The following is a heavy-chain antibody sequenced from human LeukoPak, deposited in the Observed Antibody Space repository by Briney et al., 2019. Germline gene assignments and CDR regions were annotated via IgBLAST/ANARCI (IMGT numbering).Heavy chain of an antibody. CDR2: INPTSGGT. Sequence: ASVKVSCKASGYTFTGYYIHWVRQAPGQGLEWMGRINPTSGGTNYAQKFQGRVTMTRDTSVSTAYMELSRLRSDDTAVYYCARDLAGIVGVTAWFDPWGQGTLVTVSS. V-gene: IGHV1-2*06. J-gene: IGHJ5*02. CDR3: ARDLAGIVGVTAWFDP. CDR1: GYTFTGYY. D-gene: IGHD1-26*01.